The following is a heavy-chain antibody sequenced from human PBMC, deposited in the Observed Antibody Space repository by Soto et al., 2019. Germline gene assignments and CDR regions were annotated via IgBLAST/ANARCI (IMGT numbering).Heavy chain of an antibody. CDR2: IIPIFGTA. CDR1: GGTFSSYA. CDR3: AGGLGYCSSTSCLSTPYNWFDP. Sequence: GASVKVSCKASGGTFSSYAISWVRQAPGQGLEWMGGIIPIFGTASYAQKFQGRVTITADESTSTAYMELSSLRSEDTAVYYCAGGLGYCSSTSCLSTPYNWFDPWGQGTLVTV. V-gene: IGHV1-69*13. J-gene: IGHJ5*02. D-gene: IGHD2-2*01.